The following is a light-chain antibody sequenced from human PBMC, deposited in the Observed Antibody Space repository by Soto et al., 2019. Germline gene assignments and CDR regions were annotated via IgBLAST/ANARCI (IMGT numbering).Light chain of an antibody. CDR1: QSVSSN. V-gene: IGKV3-15*01. CDR3: QQYNNWPIT. Sequence: MTQSPSSLSASVGDRVTITCRASQSVSSNLAWYQQKPGQAPRLLIYGAFTRASGIPATFSGSGSGTEFTLTISSLQSEDFAVYYCQQYNNWPITFGQGTRLEIK. J-gene: IGKJ5*01. CDR2: GAF.